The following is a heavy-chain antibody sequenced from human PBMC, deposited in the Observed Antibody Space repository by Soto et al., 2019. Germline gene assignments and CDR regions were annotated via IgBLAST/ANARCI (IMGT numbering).Heavy chain of an antibody. CDR2: MKRKSDGGKT. CDR3: PTSGSGWDYFDX. V-gene: IGHV3-15*01. CDR1: GFTFSNAW. Sequence: GGSLRLSFAGSGFTFSNAWMSWVRQAPGKGLEWVGRMKRKSDGGKTDYDASVKGRFTISRDDSKNTLYLQMNSLKTEDTAVYYCPTSGSGWDYFDXWGQGILVTVSX. J-gene: IGHJ4*02. D-gene: IGHD6-19*01.